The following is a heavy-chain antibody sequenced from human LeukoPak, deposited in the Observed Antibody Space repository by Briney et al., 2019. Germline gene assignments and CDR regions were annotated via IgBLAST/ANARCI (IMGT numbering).Heavy chain of an antibody. CDR3: AKDDDIVVVVAAIDY. D-gene: IGHD2-15*01. V-gene: IGHV3-23*01. J-gene: IGHJ4*02. CDR2: ISGSGGST. CDR1: GFTFSSYA. Sequence: GGSLRLSCAASGFTFSSYAMSWVRQAPGKGLEWVSAISGSGGSTCYADSVKGRFTISRDNSKNTLYLQMNSLRAEDTAVYYCAKDDDIVVVVAAIDYWGQGTLVTVSS.